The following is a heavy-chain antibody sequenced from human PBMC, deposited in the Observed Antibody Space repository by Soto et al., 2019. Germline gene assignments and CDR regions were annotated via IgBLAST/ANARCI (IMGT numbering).Heavy chain of an antibody. CDR2: VSHDGSNK. Sequence: QVQLVESGGGVVQPGRSLRLSCAASGFSFSSCAMHWVRQAPGKGLEWVAVVSHDGSNKYYADSVKGRVTISRDNSINTVYLQMNRLRADETAVYYCARVRIAVGGIAYYFDYWGQGTLVTVSS. J-gene: IGHJ4*02. D-gene: IGHD6-19*01. CDR3: ARVRIAVGGIAYYFDY. V-gene: IGHV3-30-3*01. CDR1: GFSFSSCA.